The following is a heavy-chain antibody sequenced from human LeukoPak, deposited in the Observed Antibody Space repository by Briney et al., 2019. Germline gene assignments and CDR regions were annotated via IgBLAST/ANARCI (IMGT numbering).Heavy chain of an antibody. J-gene: IGHJ1*01. V-gene: IGHV3-21*01. CDR1: GFTFSSYS. Sequence: GGSLRLSCAASGFTFSSYSMNWVRQAPGKGLEWVSSISSSSSYIYYADSVKGRFTISRDNAKNSLYLQMNSLRAEDTAVYYCARDRPTGDLRRSGFQHWGQGTLVTVSS. CDR3: ARDRPTGDLRRSGFQH. CDR2: ISSSSSYI. D-gene: IGHD3-16*01.